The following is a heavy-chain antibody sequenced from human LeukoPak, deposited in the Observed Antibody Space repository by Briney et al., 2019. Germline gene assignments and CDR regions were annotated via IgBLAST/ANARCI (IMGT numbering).Heavy chain of an antibody. CDR1: GFTFSNYW. D-gene: IGHD1-26*01. Sequence: GGSLGLSCAASGFTFSNYWMHWVRQAPGKGLVWVSRINSDGNKTNYADSVNGRFTISRDNAKNTLYLQMNNLRAEDTAVYYCLQWELLRGFDPWGQGTLVTVSS. V-gene: IGHV3-74*01. J-gene: IGHJ5*02. CDR2: INSDGNKT. CDR3: LQWELLRGFDP.